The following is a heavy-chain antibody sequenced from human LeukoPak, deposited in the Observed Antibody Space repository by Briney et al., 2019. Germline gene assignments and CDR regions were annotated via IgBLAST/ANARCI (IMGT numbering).Heavy chain of an antibody. V-gene: IGHV4-30-4*07. Sequence: PSETLSLTCAVSGGSINSGGYSWSWIRQPPGKGLEWIAYIYYSGRTYYNASLKSRIIISVDTSKNQFSLKLSSVTAADTAVYYCARATWGRDIVLMVYAPFDYWGQGTLVTVSS. CDR2: IYYSGRT. CDR1: GGSINSGGYS. CDR3: ARATWGRDIVLMVYAPFDY. D-gene: IGHD2-8*01. J-gene: IGHJ4*02.